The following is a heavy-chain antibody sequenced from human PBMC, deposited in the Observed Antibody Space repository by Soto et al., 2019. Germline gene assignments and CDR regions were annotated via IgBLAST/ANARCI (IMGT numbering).Heavy chain of an antibody. CDR2: ISYDGSNK. CDR3: ASGYYDYVWGSYRKGGAFDY. D-gene: IGHD3-16*02. V-gene: IGHV3-30-3*01. CDR1: GFTFSSYA. J-gene: IGHJ4*02. Sequence: QVQLVESGGGVVQPGRSLRLSCAASGFTFSSYAMHWVRQAPGKGLEWVAVISYDGSNKYYADSVKGRFTISRDNSKNTLYLQINSLRAEDKAVYYCASGYYDYVWGSYRKGGAFDYWGQGTLVTVSS.